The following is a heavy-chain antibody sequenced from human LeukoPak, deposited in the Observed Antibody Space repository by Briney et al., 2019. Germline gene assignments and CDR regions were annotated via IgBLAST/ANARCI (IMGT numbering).Heavy chain of an antibody. J-gene: IGHJ3*02. CDR1: GFTFSNAW. Sequence: GGSLRLSCAASGFTFSNAWMSWVRQAPGKGLEWVGRIKSKTDGGTTDYAAPVKGRFTISRDDSKNTLYLQMNSLKTEDTAVYYCTTRRGGSYYYGAFDIWGQGTMVTVSS. D-gene: IGHD1-26*01. V-gene: IGHV3-15*01. CDR3: TTRRGGSYYYGAFDI. CDR2: IKSKTDGGTT.